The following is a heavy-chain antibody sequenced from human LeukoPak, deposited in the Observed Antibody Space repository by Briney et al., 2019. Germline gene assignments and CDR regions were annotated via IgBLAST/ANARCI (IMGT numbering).Heavy chain of an antibody. V-gene: IGHV3-66*03. D-gene: IGHD3-3*02. CDR2: IRDSGET. Sequence: PGGSLRLPSAATGFSVRNYYMSWVRQAPGKGLEWGSLIRDSGETFYIGSMNARVTITRDVSKNTMYLQMNRLRVEDTAGYFCARDRAATEHWVEFDLWGQGTLVTVSS. J-gene: IGHJ5*02. CDR3: ARDRAATEHWVEFDL. CDR1: GFSVRNYY.